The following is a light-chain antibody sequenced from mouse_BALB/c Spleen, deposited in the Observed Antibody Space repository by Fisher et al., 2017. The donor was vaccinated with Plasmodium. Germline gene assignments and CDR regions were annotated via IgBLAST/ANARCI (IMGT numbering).Light chain of an antibody. CDR3: WQGTHFPRT. Sequence: DIVLTQTPATLSVTPGDSVSLSCRASQSISNNLHWYQQKSHESPRLLIKYASQSISGIPSRFTGSGSGTDFTLKISRVEAEDLGIYYCWQGTHFPRTFGGGTKLEI. V-gene: IGKV5-43*01. CDR2: YAS. CDR1: QSISNN. J-gene: IGKJ1*01.